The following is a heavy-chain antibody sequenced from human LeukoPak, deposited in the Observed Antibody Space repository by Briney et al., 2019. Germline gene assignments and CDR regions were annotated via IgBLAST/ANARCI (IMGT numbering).Heavy chain of an antibody. CDR1: GFTFSSYE. D-gene: IGHD6-13*01. CDR3: AKGLDYSSSWDPFDY. Sequence: PGGSLRLSCAASGFTFSSYEMNWVRQAPGKGLEWVSAISGSGGSTYYADSVKGRFTIYRDNSKNTLYLQMNSLRAEDTAVYYCAKGLDYSSSWDPFDYWGQGTLVTVSS. CDR2: ISGSGGST. J-gene: IGHJ4*02. V-gene: IGHV3-23*01.